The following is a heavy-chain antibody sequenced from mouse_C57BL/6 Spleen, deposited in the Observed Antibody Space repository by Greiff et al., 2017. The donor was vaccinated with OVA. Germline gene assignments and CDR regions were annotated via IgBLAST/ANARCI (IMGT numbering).Heavy chain of an antibody. CDR3: ARGHDGYTAWFAY. CDR1: GYTFTSYW. CDR2: IYPGSGST. Sequence: QVHVKQPGAELVKPGASVKMSCKASGYTFTSYWITWVKQRPGQGLEWIGDIYPGSGSTNYNEKFKSKATLTVDTSSSTAYMQLSSLTSEDSAVYYCARGHDGYTAWFAYWGQGTLVTVSA. D-gene: IGHD2-3*01. J-gene: IGHJ3*01. V-gene: IGHV1-55*01.